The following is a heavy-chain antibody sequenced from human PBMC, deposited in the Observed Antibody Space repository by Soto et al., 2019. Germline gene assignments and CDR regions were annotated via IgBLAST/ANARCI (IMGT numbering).Heavy chain of an antibody. J-gene: IGHJ6*02. CDR2: INHSGST. CDR3: ARDGVGAPALYYYGMDV. Sequence: SETLSLTCAVYGGSFSGYYWSWIRQPRGKGLEWIGEINHSGSTNYNPSLKSRVTISVDTSKNQFSLKLSSVTAADTAVYYCARDGVGAPALYYYGMDVWGQGTTVTVSS. V-gene: IGHV4-34*01. D-gene: IGHD1-26*01. CDR1: GGSFSGYY.